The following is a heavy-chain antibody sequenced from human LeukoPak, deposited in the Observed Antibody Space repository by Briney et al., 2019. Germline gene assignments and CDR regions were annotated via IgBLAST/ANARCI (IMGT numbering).Heavy chain of an antibody. V-gene: IGHV4-34*01. CDR3: AREGVYYDILAAYYRPYYFDF. CDR2: IYHGGTT. Sequence: SETLSLTCAVYGGFFSGYYWSWIRQPPGKGLEWIGEIYHGGTTNYNPSLKSRLTISVDTSKNQFSLKLSSVTAADTAVYYCAREGVYYDILAAYYRPYYFDFWGQGTLVTVSS. CDR1: GGFFSGYY. J-gene: IGHJ4*02. D-gene: IGHD3-9*01.